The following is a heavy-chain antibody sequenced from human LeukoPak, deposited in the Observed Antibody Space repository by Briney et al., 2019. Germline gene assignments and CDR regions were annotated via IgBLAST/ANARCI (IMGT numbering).Heavy chain of an antibody. Sequence: ASVRVSCKASGFIFTGYYMHWVRQAPGQGLGWMGCINANSGGTNYAQKFQGRVTMTRDTSISTAYMDLSRLRSDDTAVYYCARDHPYSSGWYGRVEALDLWGQGTTVTVPS. V-gene: IGHV1-2*02. J-gene: IGHJ3*01. CDR3: ARDHPYSSGWYGRVEALDL. CDR2: INANSGGT. D-gene: IGHD6-19*01. CDR1: GFIFTGYY.